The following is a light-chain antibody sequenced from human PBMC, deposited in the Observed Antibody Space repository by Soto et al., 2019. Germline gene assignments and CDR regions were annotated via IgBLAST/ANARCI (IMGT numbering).Light chain of an antibody. CDR2: AAS. CDR3: QQYGGSPFT. V-gene: IGKV3-20*01. J-gene: IGKJ3*01. Sequence: EIVLTQSPGTLSLSPGERATLSCRASQSVSVNSLAWYQQKGGQAPRLLIHAASTRATGVPDRFSGSGSGTDFALTISGLETEDFAVYYCQQYGGSPFTFGPGTKVDIK. CDR1: QSVSVNS.